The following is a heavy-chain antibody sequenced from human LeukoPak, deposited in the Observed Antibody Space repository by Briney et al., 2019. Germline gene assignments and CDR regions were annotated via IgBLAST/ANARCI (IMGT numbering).Heavy chain of an antibody. Sequence: PSETLSLTCTVSGGSISSYYWSWIRQPPGKGLEWIGYIYYSGSTNYNPSLKSRVTISVDTSKNQFSLKLSSVTAADTAVYYCARDSFGRFGELWHDAFDIWGQGTMVTVSS. J-gene: IGHJ3*02. V-gene: IGHV4-59*01. CDR3: ARDSFGRFGELWHDAFDI. CDR1: GGSISSYY. D-gene: IGHD3-10*01. CDR2: IYYSGST.